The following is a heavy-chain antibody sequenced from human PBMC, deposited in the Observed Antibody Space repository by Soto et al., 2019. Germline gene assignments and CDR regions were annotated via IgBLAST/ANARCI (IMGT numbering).Heavy chain of an antibody. J-gene: IGHJ4*02. Sequence: QVQLQQWGAGLLKPSETLSLTCAVYGGSFSGYYWSWIRQPPGKGLEWIGEINHSGSTNYNPSLKSRVTISVDTSKNQCSLKLSSVTAADTAVYYCARSGDLDYWGQGTLVTVSS. CDR2: INHSGST. D-gene: IGHD7-27*01. CDR3: ARSGDLDY. CDR1: GGSFSGYY. V-gene: IGHV4-34*01.